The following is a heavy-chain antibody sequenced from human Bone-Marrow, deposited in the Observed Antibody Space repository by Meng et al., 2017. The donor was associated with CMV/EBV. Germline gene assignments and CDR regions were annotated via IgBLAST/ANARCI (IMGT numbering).Heavy chain of an antibody. CDR3: ARVKGDFGDYLPVDY. V-gene: IGHV4-59*01. CDR2: IYYSGST. CDR1: GGSISSYY. J-gene: IGHJ4*02. Sequence: GSLRLSCTVSGGSISSYYWSWIRQPPGKGLEWIGYIYYSGSTNYNPSLKSRVTISVDTSKNQFSLKLSSVTAADTAVYYCARVKGDFGDYLPVDYWGQGTLVTVSS. D-gene: IGHD4-17*01.